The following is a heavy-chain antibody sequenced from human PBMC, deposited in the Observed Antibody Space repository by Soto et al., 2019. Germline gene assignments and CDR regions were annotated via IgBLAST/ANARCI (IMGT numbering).Heavy chain of an antibody. Sequence: GGALRLSCAASGFTFSTYWKHGVRQAPGQALVWVSRIRNKADNYATAYAASVKRRFTISRDDSKNTTYLQTSRLKTDDTAVYYCTRHRIIFAKHIATVISNDSFDIWSQGTMSTVSS. CDR3: TRHRIIFAKHIATVISNDSFDI. D-gene: IGHD2-21*01. J-gene: IGHJ3*02. CDR2: IRNKADNYAT. CDR1: GFTFSTYW. V-gene: IGHV3-73*01.